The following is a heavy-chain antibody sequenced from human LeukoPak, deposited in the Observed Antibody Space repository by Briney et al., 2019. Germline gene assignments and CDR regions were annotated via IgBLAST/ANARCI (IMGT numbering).Heavy chain of an antibody. Sequence: ASVKVSCKASGYTFTSYGISWVRQAPGQGLEWMGWISAYNGNTNYAQKLQGRVTMTTDTSTSTAYMDLRSLRSDDTAVYYCARGHSMVRGVPWFDYWGQGTLVTVSS. CDR1: GYTFTSYG. CDR3: ARGHSMVRGVPWFDY. J-gene: IGHJ4*02. D-gene: IGHD3-10*01. CDR2: ISAYNGNT. V-gene: IGHV1-18*01.